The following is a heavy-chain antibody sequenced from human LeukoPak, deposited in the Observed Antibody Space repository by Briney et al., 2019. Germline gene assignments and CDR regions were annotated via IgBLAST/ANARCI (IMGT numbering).Heavy chain of an antibody. Sequence: PGGSLRLSCAASGFTFNHYWMHWVRHAPGKGLVWVSRINSDGTSTSYADSVKGRFAISRDNAKNMMYLQMNSLRAEDTALYYCARGTPGYSSSWSDSWGQGTLVTVSS. J-gene: IGHJ4*02. V-gene: IGHV3-74*01. CDR1: GFTFNHYW. D-gene: IGHD6-13*01. CDR3: ARGTPGYSSSWSDS. CDR2: INSDGTST.